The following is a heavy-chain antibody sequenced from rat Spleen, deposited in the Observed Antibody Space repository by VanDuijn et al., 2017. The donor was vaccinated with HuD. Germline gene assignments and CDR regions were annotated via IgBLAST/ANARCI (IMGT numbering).Heavy chain of an antibody. CDR3: ARHAVRRPTDWYFDF. J-gene: IGHJ1*01. CDR2: ISTGGGNT. V-gene: IGHV5S13*01. Sequence: EVQLVESDGGLVQPGRSLKLSCEASGFTFSDYYMAWVRQTPTKGLEWVATISTGGGNTSYRDSVKGRFTISRDNAKNTQYLQMDSLRSEDTATYYCARHAVRRPTDWYFDFWGPGTMVTVSS. CDR1: GFTFSDYY. D-gene: IGHD1-11*01.